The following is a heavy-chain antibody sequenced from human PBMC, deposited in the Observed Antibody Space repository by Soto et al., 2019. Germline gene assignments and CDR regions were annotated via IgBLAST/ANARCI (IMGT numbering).Heavy chain of an antibody. CDR3: ARDIVTTVTTSFDY. D-gene: IGHD4-17*01. CDR1: GFTFSSYS. V-gene: IGHV3-21*01. J-gene: IGHJ4*02. Sequence: GGSLRLSCAASGFTFSSYSMNWVRQAPGKGLEWVSSISSSSSYIYYADSVKGRFTISRDNAKNSLYLQMNSLRAEDTAVYYCARDIVTTVTTSFDYWGQGTLVTVSS. CDR2: ISSSSSYI.